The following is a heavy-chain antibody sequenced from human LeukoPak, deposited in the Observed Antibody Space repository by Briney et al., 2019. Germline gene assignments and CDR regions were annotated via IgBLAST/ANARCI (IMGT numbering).Heavy chain of an antibody. J-gene: IGHJ4*02. Sequence: SVNVSCKTCVRTFSTSSISWVRQAPGQGLEWMGGSIPMFGTADYAQKFQGRVTITADESTTTAYMDLSSLRSEDTAVYYCARGSGDYVWGSYRPIHLDSWGQGTLVTVSS. D-gene: IGHD3-16*02. CDR3: ARGSGDYVWGSYRPIHLDS. CDR2: SIPMFGTA. CDR1: VRTFSTSS. V-gene: IGHV1-69*13.